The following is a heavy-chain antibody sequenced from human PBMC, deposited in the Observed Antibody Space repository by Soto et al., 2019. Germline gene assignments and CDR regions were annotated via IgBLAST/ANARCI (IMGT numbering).Heavy chain of an antibody. Sequence: QVQLQESGPGLVKPSETLSLTCTVSGGSFSSYYWGWIRQPAGKGLEWIGRIYTSGSTNYNPSLKWRVTMSVDTSKNQCSLRLSPVTAADTAVYYCARGAFDLDLDYWGQGTLITVSS. D-gene: IGHD3-9*01. J-gene: IGHJ4*02. V-gene: IGHV4-4*07. CDR3: ARGAFDLDLDY. CDR2: IYTSGST. CDR1: GGSFSSYY.